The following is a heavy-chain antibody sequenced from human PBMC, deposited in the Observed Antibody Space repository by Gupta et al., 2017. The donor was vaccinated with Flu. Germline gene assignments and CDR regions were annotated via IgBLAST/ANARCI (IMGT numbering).Heavy chain of an antibody. CDR1: GYTFTSYA. CDR3: ARDPKGYSYGFTS. CDR2: INAGNGNT. Sequence: QVQLVQSGAEVKKPGASVEVSCKASGYTFTSYAMHWVRQAPGQRLEWRGWINAGNGNTKYSQKFQGRVTITRDTSASTAYMELSSLRSEDTAVYYCARDPKGYSYGFTSWGQGTLVTVSS. V-gene: IGHV1-3*01. J-gene: IGHJ4*02. D-gene: IGHD5-18*01.